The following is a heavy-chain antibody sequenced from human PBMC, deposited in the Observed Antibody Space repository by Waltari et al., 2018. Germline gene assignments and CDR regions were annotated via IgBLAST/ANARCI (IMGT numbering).Heavy chain of an antibody. J-gene: IGHJ4*02. V-gene: IGHV4-39*07. D-gene: IGHD3-3*01. CDR1: GGSISSSSYY. CDR2: IYYSGST. Sequence: QLQLQESGPGLVKPSETLSLTCTVSGGSISSSSYYWGWIRQPPGKGLEGIGSIYYSGSTYYNPSLKSRVTISVDTSKNQFSLKLSSVTAADTAVYYCASNPALFGVVIRFFDYWGQGTLVTVSS. CDR3: ASNPALFGVVIRFFDY.